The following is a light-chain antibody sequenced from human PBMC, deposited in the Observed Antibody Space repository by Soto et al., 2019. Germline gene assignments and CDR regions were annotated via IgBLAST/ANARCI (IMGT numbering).Light chain of an antibody. CDR3: CSYAGSRTPLI. CDR1: SSDVGSYNL. V-gene: IGLV2-23*02. J-gene: IGLJ1*01. CDR2: EVS. Sequence: QSALTQAASVSGSPGQSITISCTGTSSDVGSYNLVSWYQQHPGKAPKLMIYEVSKRPSGLSNRFSGSKSGNKASLTISGLQAEDEADYYCCSYAGSRTPLIFGTGTKLTVL.